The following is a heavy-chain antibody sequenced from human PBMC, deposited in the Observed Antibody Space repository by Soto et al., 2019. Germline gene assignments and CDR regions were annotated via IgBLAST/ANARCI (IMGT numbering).Heavy chain of an antibody. J-gene: IGHJ6*02. Sequence: PSETLSLTCTVSGGSISGGVYYWMGIRQHPGKGLDWIGYIYYSGSTYYNPSLKSRVTISVDTSKNQFSLKLSSVTAADTAVYYCARRDLYYYGMDVWGQGTTVTFSS. CDR3: ARRDLYYYGMDV. V-gene: IGHV4-31*03. CDR1: GGSISGGVYY. CDR2: IYYSGST.